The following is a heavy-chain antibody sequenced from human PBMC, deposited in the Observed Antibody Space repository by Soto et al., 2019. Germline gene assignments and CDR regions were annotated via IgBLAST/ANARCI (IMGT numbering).Heavy chain of an antibody. CDR1: GFTFSSYA. CDR2: ISYDGSEK. J-gene: IGHJ6*02. V-gene: IGHV3-30-3*01. Sequence: QVLLVESGGGVVQPGRSLRLSCAASGFTFSSYAMHWVRQAPGKGLEWVAVISYDGSEKYYADSVKGRFTISRDNSKSFLDLQMNSLRAEDTALYYCARETDGMDVWGQGTTVIVSS. CDR3: ARETDGMDV.